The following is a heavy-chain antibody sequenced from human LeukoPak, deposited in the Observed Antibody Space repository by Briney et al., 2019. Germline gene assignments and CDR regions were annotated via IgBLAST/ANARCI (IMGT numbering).Heavy chain of an antibody. V-gene: IGHV1-18*04. D-gene: IGHD6-19*01. CDR3: ARDSAPGHTAGWYIDK. Sequence: ASVKVSCKTSGYTFTSHGIAWVRQAPGQGLEWMGWIRVSNGNAIYAQKLQGRVTLTTDTSTSTAYMELRSLKSDDTAVYYCARDSAPGHTAGWYIDKWGQGTLVTVSS. J-gene: IGHJ4*02. CDR1: GYTFTSHG. CDR2: IRVSNGNA.